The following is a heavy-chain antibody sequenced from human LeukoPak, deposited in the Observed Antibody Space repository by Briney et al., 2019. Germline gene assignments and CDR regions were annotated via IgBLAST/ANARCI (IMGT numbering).Heavy chain of an antibody. CDR2: IYYSGST. CDR1: GGSISSYY. J-gene: IGHJ4*02. Sequence: SETLSLTCTVSGGSISSYYWSWIRRPPGKGLEWIGYIYYSGSTNYNPSLKSRVTISVDTSKNQFSLKLSSVTAADTAVYYCARGNYYGSGSSFDYWGQGTLVTVSS. V-gene: IGHV4-59*01. D-gene: IGHD3-10*01. CDR3: ARGNYYGSGSSFDY.